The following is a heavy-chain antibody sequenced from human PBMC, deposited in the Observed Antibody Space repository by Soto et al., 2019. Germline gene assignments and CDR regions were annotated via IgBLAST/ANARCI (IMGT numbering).Heavy chain of an antibody. J-gene: IGHJ4*02. D-gene: IGHD6-13*01. V-gene: IGHV3-33*01. CDR3: AVGIAAAYFDY. CDR1: GFTFGSYG. Sequence: GGSLRLSCAASGFTFGSYGMHWVRQAPGKGLEWVAVIWYDGSNKYYADSVKGRFTISRDNSKNTLYLQMNSLGAEDTAVYYYAVGIAAAYFDYWGQGTLVTVSS. CDR2: IWYDGSNK.